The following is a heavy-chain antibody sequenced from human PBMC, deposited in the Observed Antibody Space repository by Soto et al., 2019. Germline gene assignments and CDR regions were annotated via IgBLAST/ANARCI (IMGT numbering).Heavy chain of an antibody. CDR2: IIPIFGTA. CDR1: GGTFSSYT. V-gene: IGHV1-69*12. CDR3: ARGNHRWLQLWYFDL. D-gene: IGHD5-12*01. J-gene: IGHJ2*01. Sequence: QVQLVQSGAEVKKPGSSVTVSCKASGGTFSSYTIRWVRQAPGQGLEWMGGIIPIFGTANYAPKFQGRVTITADESTSTAYMELSSLRSEDTAVYYCARGNHRWLQLWYFDLWGRGTLVTVSS.